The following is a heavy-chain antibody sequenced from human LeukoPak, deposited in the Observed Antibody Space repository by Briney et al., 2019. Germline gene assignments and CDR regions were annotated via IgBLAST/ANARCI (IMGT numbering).Heavy chain of an antibody. D-gene: IGHD5-18*01. V-gene: IGHV3-7*01. Sequence: PGMSLRLSCAASGLSFSSYPMHWVRQAPGKRLEWVANMNIDGSEKYYADSVKGRFTISRDNARNSVYLQMNSLRVEDTAVYYCARGGHYGYSHWGQGTLVTVSS. CDR2: MNIDGSEK. CDR3: ARGGHYGYSH. CDR1: GLSFSSYP. J-gene: IGHJ4*02.